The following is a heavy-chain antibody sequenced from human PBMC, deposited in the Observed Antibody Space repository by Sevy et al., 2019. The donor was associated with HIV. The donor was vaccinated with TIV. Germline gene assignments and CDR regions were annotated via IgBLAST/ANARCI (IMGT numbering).Heavy chain of an antibody. CDR2: ISSSSSYI. CDR3: ARDQTFYGSGSYFGYYYYGMDV. CDR1: GFTFSSYS. D-gene: IGHD3-10*01. V-gene: IGHV3-21*01. J-gene: IGHJ6*02. Sequence: GGYLRLSCAASGFTFSSYSMNWVRQAPGKGLEWVSSISSSSSYIYYADSVKGRFTISRANAKNSLYLQMNSPRAEDTAVYYCARDQTFYGSGSYFGYYYYGMDVWGQGTTVTVSS.